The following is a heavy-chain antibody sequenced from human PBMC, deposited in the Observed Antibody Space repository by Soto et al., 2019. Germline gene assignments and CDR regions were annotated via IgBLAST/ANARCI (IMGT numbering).Heavy chain of an antibody. Sequence: GGSLRLSCAASGFTFSSSAMTWVRQAPGMGLEWVSTITGGGSGTYYADSVKGRFTISRDNSKNTLYLQMGSLRAEDTAVYYCAKTAEAVAGTVFGYWGQGTLVTVSS. CDR2: ITGGGSGT. J-gene: IGHJ4*02. D-gene: IGHD6-19*01. CDR3: AKTAEAVAGTVFGY. CDR1: GFTFSSSA. V-gene: IGHV3-23*01.